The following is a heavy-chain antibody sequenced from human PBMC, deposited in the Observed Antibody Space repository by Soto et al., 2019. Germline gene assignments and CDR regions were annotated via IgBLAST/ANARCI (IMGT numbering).Heavy chain of an antibody. Sequence: SVKVSCKASGGTFSSYAISWVRQAPGQGLEWMGGIIPIFSTANYAQKFQGRVTITADESTSTAYMELSSMRSEDTAVYYCARGADIVVVPAAIYDWFDPWGQGTLVTVSS. J-gene: IGHJ5*02. CDR1: GGTFSSYA. CDR3: ARGADIVVVPAAIYDWFDP. V-gene: IGHV1-69*13. CDR2: IIPIFSTA. D-gene: IGHD2-2*02.